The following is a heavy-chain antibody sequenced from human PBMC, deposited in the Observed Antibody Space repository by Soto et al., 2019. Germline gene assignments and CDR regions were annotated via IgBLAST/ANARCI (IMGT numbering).Heavy chain of an antibody. CDR2: MSPNNGNT. D-gene: IGHD5-12*01. CDR3: ARGQSSGYDY. CDR1: GYTFTNYG. J-gene: IGHJ4*02. V-gene: IGHV1-18*04. Sequence: QVQLVQSGVELKKPGASVRVSCKASGYTFTNYGISWVRQAPGQGLEWVGWMSPNNGNTHYAPKLQGRVTMTRDTHTNTADLDLRSLRSDDTAVYYCARGQSSGYDYWGQGTLVTVSS.